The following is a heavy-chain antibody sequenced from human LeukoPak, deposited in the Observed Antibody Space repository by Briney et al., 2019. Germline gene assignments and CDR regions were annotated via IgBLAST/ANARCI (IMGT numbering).Heavy chain of an antibody. Sequence: PGGSLRLSCAASGFTFYSYAMSWVRQAPGKGLEWVSTISGSGGSTYYADSVKGRFTISRDNSKNTLYLQMNSLRAEGTAVYYCAKVVRGGSGWYWFDPWGQGTLVTVSS. CDR3: AKVVRGGSGWYWFDP. CDR2: ISGSGGST. CDR1: GFTFYSYA. V-gene: IGHV3-23*01. J-gene: IGHJ5*02. D-gene: IGHD6-19*01.